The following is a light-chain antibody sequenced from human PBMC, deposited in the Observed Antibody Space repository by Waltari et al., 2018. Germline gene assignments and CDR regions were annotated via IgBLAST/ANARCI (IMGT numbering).Light chain of an antibody. V-gene: IGLV2-18*02. CDR3: SSYTSSTTLV. CDR1: RTDVGSYSR. Sequence: QSALTQPPSVSGSPGQLVTISCTGTRTDVGSYSRVSWYQQPPGSAPKVIIYEVNKRPSGVPDRFSGSKSGNTASLTISGLQPEDEADYYCSSYTSSTTLVFGGGTSLTVL. J-gene: IGLJ3*02. CDR2: EVN.